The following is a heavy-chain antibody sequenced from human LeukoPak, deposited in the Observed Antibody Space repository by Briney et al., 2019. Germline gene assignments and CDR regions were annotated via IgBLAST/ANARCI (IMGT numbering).Heavy chain of an antibody. Sequence: SETLSLTCTVSGGSISSYYWSWIRQPAGKGLEWIGRIYTSGSTNYNPSLKSRVTMSVDTSKNQFSLKLSSVTAADTAVYYCARDLPYYDSSGYYLPYAFDIWGQGTMATVSS. CDR1: GGSISSYY. D-gene: IGHD3-22*01. CDR2: IYTSGST. J-gene: IGHJ3*02. V-gene: IGHV4-4*07. CDR3: ARDLPYYDSSGYYLPYAFDI.